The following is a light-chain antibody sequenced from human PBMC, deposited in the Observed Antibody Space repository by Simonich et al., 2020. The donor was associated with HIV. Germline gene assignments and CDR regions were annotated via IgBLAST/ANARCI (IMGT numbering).Light chain of an antibody. J-gene: IGKJ5*01. CDR1: PSVLSSSNNKNY. Sequence: DIVMTQSPDSLAVSLGERATINCKSSPSVLSSSNNKNYLAWLQQKPGQPPKLLIYWASTRESGVPDRFSGSGSGTDFTLTISSLQAEDVAVYYCQQYYSVPITFGQGTRLEIK. CDR2: WAS. CDR3: QQYYSVPIT. V-gene: IGKV4-1*01.